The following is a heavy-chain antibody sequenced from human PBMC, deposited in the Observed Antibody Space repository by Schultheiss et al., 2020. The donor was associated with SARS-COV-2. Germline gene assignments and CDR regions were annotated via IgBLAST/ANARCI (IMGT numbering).Heavy chain of an antibody. CDR1: GYTFTGYY. J-gene: IGHJ3*02. Sequence: ASVKVSCKASGYTFTGYYMHWVRQAPGQGLEWMGWINPNSGGTNYAQKFQGRVTMTRDTSISTAYMELSRLRSDDTAVYYCARLPDTAMVKAAFDIWGQGTMVTVSS. CDR2: INPNSGGT. V-gene: IGHV1-2*02. D-gene: IGHD5-18*01. CDR3: ARLPDTAMVKAAFDI.